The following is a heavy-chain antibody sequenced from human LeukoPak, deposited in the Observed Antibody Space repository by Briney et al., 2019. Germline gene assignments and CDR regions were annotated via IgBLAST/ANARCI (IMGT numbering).Heavy chain of an antibody. Sequence: GGSLRLSCAASGFTFSSYSMNWVRQAPGKGLEWVSYISRTSHTIYYADSVKGRFTISRDNAKNSLYLQMNSLRDEDTAVYYCARSTYYHDSSGYLYPSFFDYWGQGNLVTVSS. J-gene: IGHJ4*02. CDR3: ARSTYYHDSSGYLYPSFFDY. D-gene: IGHD3-22*01. CDR1: GFTFSSYS. V-gene: IGHV3-48*02. CDR2: ISRTSHTI.